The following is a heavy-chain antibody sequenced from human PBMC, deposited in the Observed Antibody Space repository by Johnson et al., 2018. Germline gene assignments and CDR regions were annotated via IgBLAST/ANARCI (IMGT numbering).Heavy chain of an antibody. Sequence: QVQLVQSGGGVVQPGRSLRLSCAASGFTFSSYAMHWVRQAPGKGLEWVAVISYDGSNKYYADSVKGRFTISRDNSKNTLYLQRNSLRAEDTAGYYCARVVWSGLQGMDVWGKGTTVTVSS. CDR2: ISYDGSNK. CDR3: ARVVWSGLQGMDV. CDR1: GFTFSSYA. D-gene: IGHD3-3*01. J-gene: IGHJ6*04. V-gene: IGHV3-30*04.